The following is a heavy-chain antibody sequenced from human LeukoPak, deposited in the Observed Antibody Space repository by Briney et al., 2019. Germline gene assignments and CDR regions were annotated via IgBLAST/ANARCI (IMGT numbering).Heavy chain of an antibody. V-gene: IGHV3-15*01. D-gene: IGHD3-3*01. J-gene: IGHJ4*02. CDR1: GFTFSNAW. CDR2: IQSKTDGGTT. Sequence: GGSLRLSCAASGFTFSNAWMSWVRQAPGKGLEWVGRIQSKTDGGTTDYAAPVKGRFTISRDDSKNTLYLQMNSLKTEDTAVYYCTTRGVSFTIFGVVPDYWGQGTLVTVSS. CDR3: TTRGVSFTIFGVVPDY.